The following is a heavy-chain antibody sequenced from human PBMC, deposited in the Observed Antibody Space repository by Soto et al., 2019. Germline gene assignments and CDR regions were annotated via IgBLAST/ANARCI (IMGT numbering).Heavy chain of an antibody. CDR2: ISYDGSNN. CDR1: GFTFSSYG. Sequence: GGSLRLSCAASGFTFSSYGMHWVRQAPGKGLEWVAVISYDGSNNYYADSVKGRFTIYRDNSKNTLYLQMDRLGAEDAVVYYCAKALEGLSHYFYGMDVWGQGTTVTVSS. J-gene: IGHJ6*02. D-gene: IGHD1-1*01. CDR3: AKALEGLSHYFYGMDV. V-gene: IGHV3-30*18.